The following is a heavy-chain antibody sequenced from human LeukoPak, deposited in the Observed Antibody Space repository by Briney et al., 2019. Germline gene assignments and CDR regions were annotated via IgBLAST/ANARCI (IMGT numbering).Heavy chain of an antibody. CDR2: IVVGSGNT. V-gene: IGHV1-58*02. D-gene: IGHD3-22*01. J-gene: IGHJ6*02. Sequence: SVKVSCKASGFTFTSSAMQWVRQARGQRLEWIGWIVVGSGNTNYAQKFQERVTITRDMSASTAYMELSSLRSEDTAVYYCAGSSGYYYYYYGMDVWGQGTTVTVSS. CDR1: GFTFTSSA. CDR3: AGSSGYYYYYYGMDV.